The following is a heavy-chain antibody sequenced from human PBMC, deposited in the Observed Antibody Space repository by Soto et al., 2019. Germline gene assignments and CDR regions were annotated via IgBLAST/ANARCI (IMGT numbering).Heavy chain of an antibody. J-gene: IGHJ4*02. V-gene: IGHV3-48*03. D-gene: IGHD5-12*01. CDR1: GFTFSSYE. CDR2: ISSSGSTI. Sequence: GGSLRLSCAASGFTFSSYEMNWVRQAPGKGLEWVSYISSSGSTIYYADSVKGRFTISRDNAKNSLYLQMNSLRAEDTAVYYCARDGRDSGYDSRYYFDYWGQGTLVTVSS. CDR3: ARDGRDSGYDSRYYFDY.